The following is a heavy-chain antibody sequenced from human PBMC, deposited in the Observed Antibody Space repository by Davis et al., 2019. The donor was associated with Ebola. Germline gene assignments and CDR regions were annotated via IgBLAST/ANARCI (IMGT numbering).Heavy chain of an antibody. V-gene: IGHV1-2*04. D-gene: IGHD5-12*01. CDR3: ARVYDYHYGMDV. CDR2: INPNSGGT. CDR1: GYTFTGYY. J-gene: IGHJ6*02. Sequence: ASVKVSCKASGYTFTGYYMHWVRHAPGQGLEWMGWINPNSGGTNYAQKFQGWVTMTRDTSISTAYMELSRLRSDDTAVYYCARVYDYHYGMDVWGQGTTVTVSS.